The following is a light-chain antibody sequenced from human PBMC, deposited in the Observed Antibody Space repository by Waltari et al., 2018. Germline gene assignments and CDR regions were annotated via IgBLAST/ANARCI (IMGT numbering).Light chain of an antibody. V-gene: IGKV3-11*01. CDR1: QSISNS. CDR3: QQHSDFVT. J-gene: IGKJ3*01. CDR2: DVS. Sequence: EIVLTQSPATLSLYPGERATLSCRASQSISNSVGWYQQKPGQAPRLLIYDVSNRATGIPDRFSGSGSGTDFTLTISSLEPEDFAVYYCQQHSDFVTFGPGTTVEIK.